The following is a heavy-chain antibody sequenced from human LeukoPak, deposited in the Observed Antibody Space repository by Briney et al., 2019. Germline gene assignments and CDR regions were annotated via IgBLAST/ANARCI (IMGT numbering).Heavy chain of an antibody. V-gene: IGHV3-30*04. CDR3: ARESWSDSVAFDI. D-gene: IGHD3-3*01. CDR1: GFNFSSYA. J-gene: IGHJ3*02. CDR2: ISYGGIDK. Sequence: PGTSLGLSCAASGFNFSSYAMHWVRQAPGEGLEWVGLISYGGIDKSYADSVKGRFTISRDSSKRTLYLQMNSLRAKDTAMYYCARESWSDSVAFDIWGLGTMVIVSS.